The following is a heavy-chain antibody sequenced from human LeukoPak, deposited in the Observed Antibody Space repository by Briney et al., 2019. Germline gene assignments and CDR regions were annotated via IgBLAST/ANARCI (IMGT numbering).Heavy chain of an antibody. CDR1: GYTFTCYY. V-gene: IGHV1-2*02. J-gene: IGHJ5*02. D-gene: IGHD3-10*01. Sequence: SSVTVSCMPSGYTFTCYYMHWVRQAPGKGRDWMEWINPNSGGTNYAHMFQDRVTMTRHTSISTGYMEPSRTRFDDTAVYYCARVGGSGSRSWFDPWGQGTMVTVSS. CDR2: INPNSGGT. CDR3: ARVGGSGSRSWFDP.